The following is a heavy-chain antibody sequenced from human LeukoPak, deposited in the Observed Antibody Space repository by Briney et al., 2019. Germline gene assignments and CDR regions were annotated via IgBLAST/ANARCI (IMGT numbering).Heavy chain of an antibody. Sequence: ASVKVSCKASGYTFTSYGISWVRQAPGQGLEWMGWISAYNGNTNYAQKLQGRVTMTTNTSTSTSYMELRSLISDDTAVYYCAIDRPGRVGAFDICGQGTMFTVSS. J-gene: IGHJ3*02. V-gene: IGHV1-18*01. CDR3: AIDRPGRVGAFDI. D-gene: IGHD2-8*02. CDR1: GYTFTSYG. CDR2: ISAYNGNT.